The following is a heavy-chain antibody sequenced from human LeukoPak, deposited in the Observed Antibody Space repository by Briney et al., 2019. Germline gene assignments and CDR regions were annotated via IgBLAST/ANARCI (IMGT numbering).Heavy chain of an antibody. CDR3: ARGGWTITDYDY. J-gene: IGHJ4*02. CDR2: ISGSSDNT. D-gene: IGHD1-20*01. Sequence: ASLKVSCKASGYTLSNYGMSWVRQAPGQGLEGMGWISGSSDNTNYAQKVQGRVTMTTDTSTSTAYMELRSLRSDDTAVYYCARGGWTITDYDYWGQGTLVTVSS. V-gene: IGHV1-18*04. CDR1: GYTLSNYG.